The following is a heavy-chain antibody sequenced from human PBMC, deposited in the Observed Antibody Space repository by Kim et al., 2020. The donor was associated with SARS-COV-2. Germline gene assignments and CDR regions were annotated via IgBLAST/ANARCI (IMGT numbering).Heavy chain of an antibody. CDR2: INHSGST. J-gene: IGHJ6*02. V-gene: IGHV4-34*01. D-gene: IGHD6-19*01. CDR1: GGSFSGYY. CDR3: ARGRIGYSSGHRPPLMYGMDV. Sequence: SETLSLTCAVYGGSFSGYYWSWIRQPPGKGLEWIGEINHSGSTNYNPSLKSRVTISVDTSKNQFSLKLSSVTAADTAVYYCARGRIGYSSGHRPPLMYGMDVWGQGTTVTVSS.